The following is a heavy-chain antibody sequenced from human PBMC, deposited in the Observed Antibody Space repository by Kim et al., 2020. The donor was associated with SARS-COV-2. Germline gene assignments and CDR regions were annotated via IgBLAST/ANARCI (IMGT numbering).Heavy chain of an antibody. Sequence: SETLSLTCTVSGGSISSGGYYWSWIRQHPGKGLEWIGYIYYSGSTYYNPSLKSRVTISVDTSKNQFSLKLSSVTAADTAVYYCARSYPWFGESGYYYGMEVWGQGTTVTVSS. J-gene: IGHJ6*02. CDR2: IYYSGST. V-gene: IGHV4-31*03. CDR3: ARSYPWFGESGYYYGMEV. CDR1: GGSISSGGYY. D-gene: IGHD3-10*01.